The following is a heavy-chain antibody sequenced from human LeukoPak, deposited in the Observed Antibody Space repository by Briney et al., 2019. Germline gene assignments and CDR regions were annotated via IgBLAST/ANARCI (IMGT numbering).Heavy chain of an antibody. J-gene: IGHJ6*02. V-gene: IGHV3-48*01. CDR2: ISSSSSTI. Sequence: GGSLRLSCAASGFTFSSYAMSWVRQAPGKGLEWVSYISSSSSTIYYADSVKGRFTISRDNAKNSLYLQMNSLRAEDTAVYYCARDPPLRYSHYGMDVWGQGTTVTVSS. CDR3: ARDPPLRYSHYGMDV. CDR1: GFTFSSYA.